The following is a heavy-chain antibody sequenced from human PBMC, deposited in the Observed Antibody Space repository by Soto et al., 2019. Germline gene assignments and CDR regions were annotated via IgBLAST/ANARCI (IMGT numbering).Heavy chain of an antibody. CDR1: GFVFSDHD. CDR2: IGVAGDT. Sequence: EVHLVESGGGLVQPGGSLRLSCAASGFVFSDHDMHWVRQVPGKGLEWVSEIGVAGDTYYPDSVKGRFTISRENARNSLYLHMTCLRAGDSAIYYCVRDRYYGSGSLFENWGQGTPVTVPS. V-gene: IGHV3-13*01. J-gene: IGHJ4*02. CDR3: VRDRYYGSGSLFEN. D-gene: IGHD3-10*01.